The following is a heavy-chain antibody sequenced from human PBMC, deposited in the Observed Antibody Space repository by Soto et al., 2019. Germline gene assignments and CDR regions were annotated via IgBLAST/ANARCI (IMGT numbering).Heavy chain of an antibody. CDR3: ARGDSRYSYGYPYYYYYGMDV. Sequence: QVQLVQSGAEVKKPGSSVKVSCKASGGTFSSYAISWVRQAPGQGLEWMGGIIPIFGTANYAHKFQGRVTITADESTSTAYMELSSLRSEDTAVYYCARGDSRYSYGYPYYYYYGMDVWGQGTTVTVSS. D-gene: IGHD5-18*01. CDR1: GGTFSSYA. CDR2: IIPIFGTA. J-gene: IGHJ6*02. V-gene: IGHV1-69*01.